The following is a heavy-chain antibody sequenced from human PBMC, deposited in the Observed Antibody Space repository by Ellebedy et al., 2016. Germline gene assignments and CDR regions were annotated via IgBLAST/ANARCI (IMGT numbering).Heavy chain of an antibody. J-gene: IGHJ3*02. D-gene: IGHD1-26*01. V-gene: IGHV3-9*01. CDR2: ISWNSGGI. Sequence: SLKISCAASGFTFDDYAMHWVRQAPGKGLEWVSGISWNSGGIGYADSVKGRFTISRDNAKNSLYLQMNSLRAEDTALYYCAKDSDVLGAIDAFDIWGQGTMVTVSS. CDR1: GFTFDDYA. CDR3: AKDSDVLGAIDAFDI.